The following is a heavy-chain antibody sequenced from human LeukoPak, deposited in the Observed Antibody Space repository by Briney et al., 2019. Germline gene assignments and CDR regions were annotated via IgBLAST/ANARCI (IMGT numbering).Heavy chain of an antibody. CDR1: GFTVRTHS. CDR2: ISSSSTYI. CDR3: ARDRDFDY. V-gene: IGHV3-21*01. Sequence: GGSLRLSCTASGFTVRTHSMSWVRQAPGKGLEWVSSISSSSTYIYYADSVKGRFTISRDNAKNSLYLQMNSLSAEDTAVYYCARDRDFDYWGQGTLVTVSS. J-gene: IGHJ4*02.